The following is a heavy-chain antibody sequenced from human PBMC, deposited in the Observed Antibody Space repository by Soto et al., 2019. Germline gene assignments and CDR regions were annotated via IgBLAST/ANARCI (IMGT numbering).Heavy chain of an antibody. CDR3: ARDRISYGQNTPLFDY. J-gene: IGHJ4*02. D-gene: IGHD5-18*01. CDR1: GYTFTSYG. Sequence: GASVKVSCKASGYTFTSYGISWVRQAPGQGLEWMGWISAYNGHTNYEQKLQGRVTMTTDTSTCTAYMELRSLRSDDTAVYYCARDRISYGQNTPLFDYWGQGTLVTV. CDR2: ISAYNGHT. V-gene: IGHV1-18*01.